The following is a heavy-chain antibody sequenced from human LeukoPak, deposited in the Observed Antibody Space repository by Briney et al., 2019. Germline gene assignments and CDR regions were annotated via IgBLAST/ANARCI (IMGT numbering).Heavy chain of an antibody. D-gene: IGHD1-14*01. CDR3: ARRGSGASLEYYFDL. J-gene: IGHJ2*01. CDR2: IYYSGNT. Sequence: SETLSLTCTVSGGSISSYYWSWVRQPPGKGLEYIGDIYYSGNTNSNPSLNSRGTISVDTSKNQFSLKLSSVTAADTAVYYCARRGSGASLEYYFDLWGRGTLVTVSS. CDR1: GGSISSYY. V-gene: IGHV4-59*08.